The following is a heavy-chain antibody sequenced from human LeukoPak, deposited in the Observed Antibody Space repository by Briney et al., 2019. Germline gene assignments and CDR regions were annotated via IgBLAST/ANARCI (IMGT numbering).Heavy chain of an antibody. D-gene: IGHD3-22*01. CDR3: AGVGGNSESDYYYDSSGIRAFDI. V-gene: IGHV4-34*01. CDR2: INHSGST. Sequence: PSETLSLTCAVYGGSFSGYYWSWIRQPPGKGLEWIGEINHSGSTNYNPSLKSRVTISVDRSKNQFSLKLSSVTAADTAVYYCAGVGGNSESDYYYDSSGIRAFDIWGQGTMVTVSS. J-gene: IGHJ3*02. CDR1: GGSFSGYY.